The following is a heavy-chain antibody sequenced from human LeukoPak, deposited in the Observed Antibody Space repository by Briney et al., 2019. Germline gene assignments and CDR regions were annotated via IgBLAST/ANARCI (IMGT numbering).Heavy chain of an antibody. CDR1: GYTFTSYA. Sequence: GASVKVSCKASGYTFTSYAMHWVRQAPGQRLEWMGWINAGNGNTKYSQKFQGRVTITRDTSASTAYMELSRLRSDDTAVYYCARTIRFLEWLSPPPRMNWFDPWGQGTLVTVSS. CDR2: INAGNGNT. CDR3: ARTIRFLEWLSPPPRMNWFDP. J-gene: IGHJ5*02. V-gene: IGHV1-3*01. D-gene: IGHD3-3*01.